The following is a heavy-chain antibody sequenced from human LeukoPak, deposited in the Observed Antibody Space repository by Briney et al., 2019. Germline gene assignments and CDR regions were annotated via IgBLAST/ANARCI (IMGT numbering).Heavy chain of an antibody. V-gene: IGHV5-51*01. J-gene: IGHJ4*02. CDR1: GYSFTNYW. Sequence: GESLKISCKGSGYSFTNYWIGWVRQRPGKGLEWMGIIFPGDSDTRYSPSFQGQVTISVDKSISTAYLQWSSLKASETAMYYCARRGSGWYVDFWGQGTLVTVSS. D-gene: IGHD6-19*01. CDR2: IFPGDSDT. CDR3: ARRGSGWYVDF.